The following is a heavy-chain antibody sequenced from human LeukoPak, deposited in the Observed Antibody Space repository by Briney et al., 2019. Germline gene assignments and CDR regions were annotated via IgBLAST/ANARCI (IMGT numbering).Heavy chain of an antibody. J-gene: IGHJ5*02. CDR3: ARSRPWLIWFDP. CDR2: IDPDTGGT. D-gene: IGHD5-12*01. CDR1: GYSFTRFN. Sequence: ASVKVSCMTSGYSFTRFNINWVRQAPGQGLEWMGWIDPDTGGTEYAQKFQGRVTMTRDTSINTAYMELNSLRSDDTALYYCARSRPWLIWFDPWGQGTLVTVSS. V-gene: IGHV1-2*02.